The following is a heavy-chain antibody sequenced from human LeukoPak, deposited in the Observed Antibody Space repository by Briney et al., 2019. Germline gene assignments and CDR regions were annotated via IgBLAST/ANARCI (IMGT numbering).Heavy chain of an antibody. V-gene: IGHV3-48*03. CDR2: ISSSGSTI. CDR3: ARNPRVQLLRQASYYYYYYGMDV. D-gene: IGHD2-2*01. CDR1: GFTFSSYE. Sequence: GGSLRLSCAASGFTFSSYEMNWVRQAPGKGLEWVSYISSSGSTIYYADSVKGRFTISRDNAKNSLYLPMNSLRADDTAGYYCARNPRVQLLRQASYYYYYYGMDVWGKGPTVTVSS. J-gene: IGHJ6*04.